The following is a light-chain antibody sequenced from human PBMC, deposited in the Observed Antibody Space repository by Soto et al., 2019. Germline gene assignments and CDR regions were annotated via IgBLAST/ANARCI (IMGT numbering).Light chain of an antibody. Sequence: EIELTHSPGTLSLSPLEGGSLXIKPSQSVSSGYLASCQQKPGQAPRLLIYRTANRATGSTDRFSGSGSGTDVSPTISRLEHEDFAVYWCQQYDSTPRTFGQGTKV. CDR3: QQYDSTPRT. CDR2: RTA. CDR1: QSVSSGY. J-gene: IGKJ1*01. V-gene: IGKV3-20*01.